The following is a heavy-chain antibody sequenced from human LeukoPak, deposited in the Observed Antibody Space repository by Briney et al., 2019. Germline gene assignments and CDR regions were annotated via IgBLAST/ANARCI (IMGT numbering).Heavy chain of an antibody. V-gene: IGHV3-30-3*01. CDR2: ISYDGSNK. CDR3: ARDYGDYSGYYYYGMDV. Sequence: PGGSLRLSCAASGFSFSSYAMHWVRQAPGKGLEWMAVISYDGSNKYYADSVKGRFTISRDNSKNTLYLQMNSLRAEDTAVYYCARDYGDYSGYYYYGMDVWGQGTTVTVSS. CDR1: GFSFSSYA. J-gene: IGHJ6*02. D-gene: IGHD4-17*01.